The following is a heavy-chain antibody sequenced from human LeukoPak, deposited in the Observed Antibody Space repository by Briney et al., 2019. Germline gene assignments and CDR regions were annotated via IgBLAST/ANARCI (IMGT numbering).Heavy chain of an antibody. CDR1: GFDFGAYE. D-gene: IGHD4-17*01. CDR2: IAGSDSTI. Sequence: GGSLRLSCAASGFDFGAYEMNWVRQAPGKGLEWVAYIAGSDSTIYYADSVRGRFTISRDNAKNSLYLQMNSLRAEDTAVYYCARGLYDYGDYVDYWGQGTLVTVSS. J-gene: IGHJ4*02. CDR3: ARGLYDYGDYVDY. V-gene: IGHV3-48*03.